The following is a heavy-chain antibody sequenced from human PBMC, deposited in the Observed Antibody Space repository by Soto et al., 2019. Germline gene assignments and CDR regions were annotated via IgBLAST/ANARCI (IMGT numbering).Heavy chain of an antibody. Sequence: SETLSLTCTVSGGSISSGGYYWSWIRQHPGKGLEWIGYIYYSGSTYYNPSLKSRVTMSVDTSKNQFSLNLTSVTAADTAVYYCAREHSSGYYSDYWGQGTLVTVSS. D-gene: IGHD3-22*01. V-gene: IGHV4-31*03. CDR1: GGSISSGGYY. CDR3: AREHSSGYYSDY. CDR2: IYYSGST. J-gene: IGHJ4*02.